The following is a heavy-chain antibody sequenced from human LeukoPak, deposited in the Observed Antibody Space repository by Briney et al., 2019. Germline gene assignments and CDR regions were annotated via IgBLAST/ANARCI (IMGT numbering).Heavy chain of an antibody. CDR1: RFTFSSYA. J-gene: IGHJ2*01. Sequence: PGGSLRLSCAASRFTFSSYAMSWVRQAPGKGREWVSTISGRGDSTYYADSVKGRFTISRDNSRNTLYLQMNTLRAEDTAVYYCAKAIAAPVWYFDLWGRGILVTVSS. CDR2: ISGRGDST. V-gene: IGHV3-23*01. D-gene: IGHD6-13*01. CDR3: AKAIAAPVWYFDL.